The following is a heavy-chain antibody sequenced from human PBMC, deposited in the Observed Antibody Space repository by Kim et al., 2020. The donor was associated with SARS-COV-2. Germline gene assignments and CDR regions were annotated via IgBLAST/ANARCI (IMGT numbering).Heavy chain of an antibody. Sequence: SETLSLTCAVSGGSLSDNYWSWIRQTPGKGLEWIGEINRRGTTNYSPSLKSRITILADTSKSQISLTLMSVTAADTAVYYCARGSHPSSSAWFTHWGQGTRVTVSS. CDR3: ARGSHPSSSAWFTH. V-gene: IGHV4-34*01. CDR1: GGSLSDNY. CDR2: INRRGTT. D-gene: IGHD6-19*01. J-gene: IGHJ5*02.